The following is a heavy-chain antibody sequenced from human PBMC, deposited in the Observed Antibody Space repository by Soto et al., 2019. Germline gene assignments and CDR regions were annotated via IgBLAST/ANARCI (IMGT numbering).Heavy chain of an antibody. CDR1: GGTFSSYT. D-gene: IGHD3-16*01. CDR2: IIPILGIA. V-gene: IGHV1-69*02. J-gene: IGHJ4*02. CDR3: ASGRGLRKFDY. Sequence: QVQLVQSGAEVKKPGSSVKVSCKASGGTFSSYTISWVRQAPGQGLEWMGRIIPILGIANYAQKFQGRVTITAEKSTSTAYMELSSLRSEDTAVYYCASGRGLRKFDYWGQGTLVTVSS.